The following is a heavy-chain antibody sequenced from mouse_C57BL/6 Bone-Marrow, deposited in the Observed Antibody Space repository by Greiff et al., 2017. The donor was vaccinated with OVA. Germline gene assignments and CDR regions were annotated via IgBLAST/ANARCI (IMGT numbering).Heavy chain of an antibody. Sequence: VQLQRSGAELARPGASVKLSCKASGYTFTSYGISWVKQRTGQGLEWIGEIYPRSGNTYYNEKFKGKATLTADKSSSTAYMELRSLTSEDSAVYFCARGPYGSSSYWYFDVWGTGTTVTVSS. CDR3: ARGPYGSSSYWYFDV. V-gene: IGHV1-81*01. CDR1: GYTFTSYG. J-gene: IGHJ1*03. CDR2: IYPRSGNT. D-gene: IGHD1-1*01.